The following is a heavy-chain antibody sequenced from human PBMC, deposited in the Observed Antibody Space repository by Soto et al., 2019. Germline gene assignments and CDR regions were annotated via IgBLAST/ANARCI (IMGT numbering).Heavy chain of an antibody. CDR3: ARDGIGGTVFRGYLDY. CDR2: IRFDGSNE. V-gene: IGHV3-33*01. Sequence: QEQLVESGGGVVQPGTSLRLSCAVPGGIFHGYGMHWVRQAPGKGLEWVAIIRFDGSNEEYAESVKGRFTISRENSKNSLYLQMNTLGAEDTAVYYCARDGIGGTVFRGYLDYWGRGTVVTVSS. J-gene: IGHJ4*02. D-gene: IGHD1-7*01. CDR1: GGIFHGYG.